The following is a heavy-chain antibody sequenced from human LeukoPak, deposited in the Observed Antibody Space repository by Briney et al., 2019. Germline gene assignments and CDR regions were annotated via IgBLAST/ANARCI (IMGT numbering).Heavy chain of an antibody. CDR2: IKYSETT. J-gene: IGHJ4*02. CDR1: TGSINTYF. D-gene: IGHD6-13*01. Sequence: SETLSLTCTVSTGSINTYFWTWIRQPPGRGLEWVGIIKYSETTRYHPSLKSRVTLSVDTSKNLFSLKLDSVTAADTAVYFCARALRSQGAAAGTGYLDSWGQGALVTVSS. CDR3: ARALRSQGAAAGTGYLDS. V-gene: IGHV4-59*08.